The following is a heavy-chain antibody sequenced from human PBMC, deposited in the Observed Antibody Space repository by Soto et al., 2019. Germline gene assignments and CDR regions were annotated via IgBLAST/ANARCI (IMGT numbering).Heavy chain of an antibody. Sequence: QVQLQQWGAGLLKPSETLSLTCAVYGGSFSGYYWSWIRQPPGKGLEWIGEINHSGSTNYNPSLKSRVTISVDTSKNQFSLKLSSVTAAHTAVYYCARGDNYCSGGSCYPLNWFDPWGQGTLVTVSS. J-gene: IGHJ5*02. CDR3: ARGDNYCSGGSCYPLNWFDP. D-gene: IGHD2-15*01. CDR1: GGSFSGYY. CDR2: INHSGST. V-gene: IGHV4-34*01.